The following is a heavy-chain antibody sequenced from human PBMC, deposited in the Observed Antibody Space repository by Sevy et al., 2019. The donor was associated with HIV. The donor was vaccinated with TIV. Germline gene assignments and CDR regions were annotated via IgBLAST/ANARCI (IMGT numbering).Heavy chain of an antibody. Sequence: GGSLRLSCVASGFNFRNFWMSWVHQAPGKGLECVADIKQDGSEAYYVDSVKGRFTISRDNAKNSLYLQMNSLRDEDTAVYFCVRDKEVGASILDAWGQGTPVTVSS. CDR3: VRDKEVGASILDA. J-gene: IGHJ5*02. CDR1: GFNFRNFW. CDR2: IKQDGSEA. D-gene: IGHD1-26*01. V-gene: IGHV3-7*01.